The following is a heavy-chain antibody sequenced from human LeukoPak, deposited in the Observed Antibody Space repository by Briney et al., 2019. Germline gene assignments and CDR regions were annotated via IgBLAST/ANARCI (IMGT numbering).Heavy chain of an antibody. V-gene: IGHV3-7*01. D-gene: IGHD6-13*01. CDR1: GFTFSTYW. Sequence: GGSLRLSCAASGFTFSTYWMSWVRQAPGIGLQWVANIKQDGTVKYYVDSVKGRFTISRDNAKNSLYLQMNSLRAEDTAVYYCARERAAAAHFDYWGQGTLVTVS. CDR3: ARERAAAAHFDY. J-gene: IGHJ4*02. CDR2: IKQDGTVK.